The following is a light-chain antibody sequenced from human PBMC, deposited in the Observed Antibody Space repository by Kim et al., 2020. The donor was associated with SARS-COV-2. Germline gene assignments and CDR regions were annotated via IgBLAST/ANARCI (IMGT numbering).Light chain of an antibody. V-gene: IGKV1-5*01. CDR3: QQYDSYSYG. CDR2: YAS. CDR1: QSISSW. J-gene: IGKJ2*03. Sequence: AAVGASVTISCRASQSISSWLAWYQQRPGKAPRLLIYYASNLESGVPSMFSGSGSGTEFTLTISSLQPDDLATYYCQQYDSYSYGFGQGTKVDIK.